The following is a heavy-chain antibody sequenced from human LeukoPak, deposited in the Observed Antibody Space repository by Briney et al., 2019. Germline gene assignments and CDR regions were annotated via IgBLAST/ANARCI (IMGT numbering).Heavy chain of an antibody. D-gene: IGHD6-13*01. J-gene: IGHJ4*02. CDR3: ARIVIAAAGREDY. V-gene: IGHV3-11*06. Sequence: GGSLRLSCAASGFTFSDYYMSWIRQAPGKGLEWVSYISSSSSYTNYADSVKGRFTISRDNAKNSLYLQTNSLRAEDTAAYYCARIVIAAAGREDYWGQGTLVTVSS. CDR2: ISSSSSYT. CDR1: GFTFSDYY.